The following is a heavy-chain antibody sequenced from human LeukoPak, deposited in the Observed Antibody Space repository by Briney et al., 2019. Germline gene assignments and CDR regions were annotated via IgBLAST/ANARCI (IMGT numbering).Heavy chain of an antibody. V-gene: IGHV1-3*01. Sequence: ASVKVSCKASGYTFSSYVIHWVRQAPGQSLEWMGWIIGGNGNTKYSQRFQGRVTFTRDTSASTAYMELSSLRSEDTAVYYCAREHCSDISCYFRHNWFDPWGQGTLVTVSS. CDR1: GYTFSSYV. J-gene: IGHJ5*02. CDR3: AREHCSDISCYFRHNWFDP. CDR2: IIGGNGNT. D-gene: IGHD2-2*01.